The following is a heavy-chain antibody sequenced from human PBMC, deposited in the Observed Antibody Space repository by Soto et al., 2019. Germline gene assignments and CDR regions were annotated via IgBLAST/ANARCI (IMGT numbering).Heavy chain of an antibody. CDR1: GFTFSSYT. D-gene: IGHD1-26*01. V-gene: IGHV3-21*02. CDR2: ISTSSYYI. J-gene: IGHJ4*02. Sequence: EVQLVESGGGLVKPGGSLRLSCAASGFTFSSYTMNWVRQAPGKGLEWVSSISTSSYYIYYADSMKGRFTISRDNAKNSLYLQMNSLRAEDTAVYYCARVLGLIVGATIFDYWGQGTQVTSSS. CDR3: ARVLGLIVGATIFDY.